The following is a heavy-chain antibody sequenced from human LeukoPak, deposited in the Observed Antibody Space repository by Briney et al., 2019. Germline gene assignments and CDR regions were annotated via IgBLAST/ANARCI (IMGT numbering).Heavy chain of an antibody. J-gene: IGHJ4*02. CDR1: GFTFNSCW. CDR2: VRPDGIEK. V-gene: IGHV3-7*03. Sequence: GGSLRLSCAASGFTFNSCWMSWVRQTSTKGLEWVANVRPDGIEKLYVDSVKGRFTISRDNAKDSLYLQMNNLRAEDTAVYYCARGYGGSWLFGTWGQGTLVTVSS. D-gene: IGHD2-15*01. CDR3: ARGYGGSWLFGT.